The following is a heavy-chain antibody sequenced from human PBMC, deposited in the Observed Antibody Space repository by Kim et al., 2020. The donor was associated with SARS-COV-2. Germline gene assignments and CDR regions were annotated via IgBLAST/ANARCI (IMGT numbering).Heavy chain of an antibody. CDR1: GGSISSYY. J-gene: IGHJ6*02. D-gene: IGHD5-12*01. Sequence: SETMSLTCTVSGGSISSYYWSWIRQPPGKGLEWIGYIYYSGSTNYNPSLKSRVTISVDTSKNQFSLKLSSVTAADTAVYYCARQGEVVATTYYYYGMDVWGQGTTVTVSS. CDR3: ARQGEVVATTYYYYGMDV. CDR2: IYYSGST. V-gene: IGHV4-59*08.